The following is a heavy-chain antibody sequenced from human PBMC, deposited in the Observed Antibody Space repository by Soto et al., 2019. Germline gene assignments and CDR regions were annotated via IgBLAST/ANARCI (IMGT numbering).Heavy chain of an antibody. CDR3: ARGSQSLYDYGDYFDY. CDR2: INHSGST. D-gene: IGHD4-17*01. V-gene: IGHV4-34*01. CDR1: GGSFSGYY. J-gene: IGHJ4*02. Sequence: QVQLQQWGAGLLKPSETLSLTCAVYGGSFSGYYWSWIRQPPGKGLEWIGEINHSGSTNYNPSLKSRVNISVDTSKNQFSLKLSSVTAADTAVYYCARGSQSLYDYGDYFDYWGQGTLVTVSS.